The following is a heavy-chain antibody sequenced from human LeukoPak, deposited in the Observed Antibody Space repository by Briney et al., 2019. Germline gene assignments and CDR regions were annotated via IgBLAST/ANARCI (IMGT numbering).Heavy chain of an antibody. CDR3: ARDLRWYPDY. CDR1: GGSFSDYF. J-gene: IGHJ4*02. V-gene: IGHV4-34*01. D-gene: IGHD4-23*01. Sequence: SETLSLTCAVYGGSFSDYFWSWIRQPPGKGLEWIGEINHSGSTNYNPSLKSRVTISVDTSKNQFSLKLSSVTAADTAVYYCARDLRWYPDYWGQGTLVTVSS. CDR2: INHSGST.